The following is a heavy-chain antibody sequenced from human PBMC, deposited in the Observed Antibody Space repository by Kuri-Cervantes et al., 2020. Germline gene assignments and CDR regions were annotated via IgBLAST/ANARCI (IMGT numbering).Heavy chain of an antibody. CDR3: ASGDYYDSSGYPA. CDR1: GLSFSSSE. Sequence: GESLKISCAASGLSFSSSEFNWVRQAPGKGLEWVGYISDSETTRYYADSVLGRFTISRDNAKKLVTLQMNGLRGEDTAVYYCASGDYYDSSGYPAWGQGTLVTVSS. CDR2: ISDSETTR. J-gene: IGHJ5*02. D-gene: IGHD3-22*01. V-gene: IGHV3-48*03.